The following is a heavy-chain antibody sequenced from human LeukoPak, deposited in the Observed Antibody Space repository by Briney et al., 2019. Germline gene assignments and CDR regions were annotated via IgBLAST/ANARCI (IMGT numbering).Heavy chain of an antibody. V-gene: IGHV1-2*02. CDR2: INPHSGDT. CDR3: ARDVGMASLVGGDY. Sequence: ASVKVSCKASGYTFTHYYMHWVRQAPGQGLEWMGWINPHSGDTNYARKFQGRVAMTRDTSISTSYMELRTLRSDDTAVYYCARDVGMASLVGGDYWGQGTLVAVSS. D-gene: IGHD1-26*01. CDR1: GYTFTHYY. J-gene: IGHJ4*02.